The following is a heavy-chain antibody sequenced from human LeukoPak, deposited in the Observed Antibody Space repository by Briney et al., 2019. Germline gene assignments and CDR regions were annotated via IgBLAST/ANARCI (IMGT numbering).Heavy chain of an antibody. CDR2: ISGYNGNT. J-gene: IGHJ4*02. D-gene: IGHD3-22*01. CDR1: GYTFTSYG. Sequence: ASVKVSCKTSGYTFTSYGISWVRQAPGQGLEWVGWISGYNGNTNYAEKFQDRVTMTIDTSTTTVYMELRSLMSDDTAVYYCARDFSGSVRENWGQGTLVTVSS. CDR3: ARDFSGSVREN. V-gene: IGHV1-18*01.